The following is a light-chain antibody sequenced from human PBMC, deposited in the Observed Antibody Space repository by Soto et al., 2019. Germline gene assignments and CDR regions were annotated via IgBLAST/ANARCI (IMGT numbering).Light chain of an antibody. CDR2: EVS. V-gene: IGLV2-23*02. CDR3: CSYAGSRTHVL. J-gene: IGLJ2*01. Sequence: QSALTQPASVSGSPGQSITISCIGTSSDVGSYNLVSWYQQHPGKAPKVLIYEVSERLSGVSNRFSGSKSGNTASLTISGLQAEDEAEYYCCSYAGSRTHVLFGGGTKVTVL. CDR1: SSDVGSYNL.